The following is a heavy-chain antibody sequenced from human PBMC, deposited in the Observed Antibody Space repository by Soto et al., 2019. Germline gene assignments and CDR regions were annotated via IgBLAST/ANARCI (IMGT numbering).Heavy chain of an antibody. Sequence: QVQLVESGGGLVKPGGSLRLSCAASGFTFSDYYMSWIRQAPGKGLEWVSYISSSGSTIYYADSVKGRFTISRDNAKNSLYLQMNSLRAEDTAVYYCASAEAAGYYHYYNGIDVWGQGTTVTVSS. V-gene: IGHV3-11*01. J-gene: IGHJ6*02. CDR1: GFTFSDYY. D-gene: IGHD6-13*01. CDR2: ISSSGSTI. CDR3: ASAEAAGYYHYYNGIDV.